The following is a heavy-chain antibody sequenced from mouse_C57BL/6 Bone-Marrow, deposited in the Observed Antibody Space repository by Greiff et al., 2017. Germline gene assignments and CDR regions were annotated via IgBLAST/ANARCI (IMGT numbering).Heavy chain of an antibody. Sequence: VQLHQSGAELVKPGASVKLSCKASGYTFTSYWMHWVKQRPGQGLEWIGMIHPNSGSTNYNEKFKSKATLTVAKSSSTAYMQLISLTSEDSAVYYCARLHYYGSSLDYWGQGTTLTGSS. J-gene: IGHJ2*01. CDR1: GYTFTSYW. V-gene: IGHV1-64*01. D-gene: IGHD1-1*01. CDR3: ARLHYYGSSLDY. CDR2: IHPNSGST.